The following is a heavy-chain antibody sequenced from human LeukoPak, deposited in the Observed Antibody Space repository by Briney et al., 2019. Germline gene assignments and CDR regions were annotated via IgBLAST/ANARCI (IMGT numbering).Heavy chain of an antibody. CDR3: ARDRAPSTPYYDFWSGPDFDY. CDR2: INPNSGGT. Sequence: ASVKVSCKASGYTVTGYYMHWVRQAPGQGHEWMGWINPNSGGTNYAQKFQGRVTMTRDTSSSTAYMELSRLRSDDTAVYYCARDRAPSTPYYDFWSGPDFDYWGQGTLVTVSS. V-gene: IGHV1-2*02. D-gene: IGHD3-3*01. CDR1: GYTVTGYY. J-gene: IGHJ4*02.